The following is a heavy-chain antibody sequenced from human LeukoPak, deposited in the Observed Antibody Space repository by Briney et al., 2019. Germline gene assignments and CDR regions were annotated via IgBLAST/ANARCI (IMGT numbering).Heavy chain of an antibody. J-gene: IGHJ4*02. CDR1: GGSITSAGYY. D-gene: IGHD2-2*01. CDR2: IYGGGTI. CDR3: ARLTGTSYLDY. Sequence: SQTLSLTCTVSGGSITSAGYYWSWIRQPPGRGLEWVGYIYGGGTIYYNPSLKSRVTISEDTSRNQFSLKLSSVTAADTAVYYCARLTGTSYLDYWGQGALVTVSS. V-gene: IGHV4-31*03.